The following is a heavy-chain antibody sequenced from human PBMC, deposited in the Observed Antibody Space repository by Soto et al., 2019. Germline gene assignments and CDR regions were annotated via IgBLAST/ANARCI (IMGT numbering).Heavy chain of an antibody. CDR1: GDTFTSSG. CDR3: AKDLFFISPSTVTTDAY. V-gene: IGHV1-18*01. J-gene: IGHJ4*02. D-gene: IGHD4-17*01. CDR2: ISPESDKA. Sequence: VQLVQSGAEVKKPGASVRVSCKASGDTFTSSGLSWVRQAPGQGPEWMGWISPESDKATYAHKFQGRITMTADTPTTTAYMALRSLRSAATAVYDCAKDLFFISPSTVTTDAYWGQGTLVSVS.